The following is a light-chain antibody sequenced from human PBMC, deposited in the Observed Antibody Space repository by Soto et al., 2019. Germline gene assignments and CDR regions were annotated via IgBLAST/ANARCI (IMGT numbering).Light chain of an antibody. CDR1: SSNIGSTT. CDR3: AAWDDSLNGVV. Sequence: QSVLTQPPSASGTPGQRVTIACSGTSSNIGSTTVKWYQQLPGTAPKLLIYNNNHRPSAVPARFSGSKSGTSASLAISGRQSEDEADYYCAAWDDSLNGVVFGGGTKVTVL. J-gene: IGLJ3*02. CDR2: NNN. V-gene: IGLV1-44*01.